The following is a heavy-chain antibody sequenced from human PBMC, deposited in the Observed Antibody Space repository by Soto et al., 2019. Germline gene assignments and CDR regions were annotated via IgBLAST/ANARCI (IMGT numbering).Heavy chain of an antibody. D-gene: IGHD6-13*01. CDR2: IKQDGSEK. V-gene: IGHV3-7*01. Sequence: GGSLRLSCAASGFTFSSYWMSWVRQAPGKGLEWVANIKQDGSEKYYVDSVKGRFTISRDNAKNSLYLQMNSLRAEDTAVYYCARDHSSSWYYFDYWGQGTPVTVSS. CDR1: GFTFSSYW. CDR3: ARDHSSSWYYFDY. J-gene: IGHJ4*02.